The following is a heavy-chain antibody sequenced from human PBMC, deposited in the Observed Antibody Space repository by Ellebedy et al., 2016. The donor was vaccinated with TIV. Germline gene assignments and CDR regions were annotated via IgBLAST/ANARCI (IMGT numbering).Heavy chain of an antibody. CDR3: ASSLMENEAVAGTAFFQY. J-gene: IGHJ1*01. D-gene: IGHD6-19*01. Sequence: GESLKISCAASGFAFSSYWMHWLRQAPGKGLVWVSRIKGDGSHTVYADSVRGRFTISRDNAWNTLYLQMNSLRAEDTAVYYCASSLMENEAVAGTAFFQYWGQGTLVTASS. CDR1: GFAFSSYW. V-gene: IGHV3-74*01. CDR2: IKGDGSHT.